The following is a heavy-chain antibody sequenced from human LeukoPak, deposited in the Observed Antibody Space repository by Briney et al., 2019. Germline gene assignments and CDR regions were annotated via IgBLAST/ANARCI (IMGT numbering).Heavy chain of an antibody. V-gene: IGHV1-69*13. CDR2: IIPIFGTA. J-gene: IGHJ4*02. Sequence: SVKVSCKASGGTFSSYAISWVRQAPGQGLEWMGGIIPIFGTANYEQKFQGRVTITADESTSTAYMELSSLRSEDTAVYYCASSYDFWSGYDYWGQGTLVTVSS. CDR3: ASSYDFWSGYDY. D-gene: IGHD3-3*01. CDR1: GGTFSSYA.